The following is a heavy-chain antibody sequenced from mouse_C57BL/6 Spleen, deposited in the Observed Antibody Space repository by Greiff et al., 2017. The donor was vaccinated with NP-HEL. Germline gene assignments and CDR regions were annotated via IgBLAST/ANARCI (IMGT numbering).Heavy chain of an antibody. V-gene: IGHV1-64*01. J-gene: IGHJ4*01. CDR1: GYTFTSYW. Sequence: VQLQQPGAELVKPGASVKLSCKASGYTFTSYWMPWVKQRPGQGLEWIGMIHPNSGSTNYNEKFKSKATLTVDKSSSTAYMQLSSLTSEDSAVYYCARQSVYYDCMDDWGQGTSVTVSS. CDR3: ARQSVYYDCMDD. D-gene: IGHD2-4*01. CDR2: IHPNSGST.